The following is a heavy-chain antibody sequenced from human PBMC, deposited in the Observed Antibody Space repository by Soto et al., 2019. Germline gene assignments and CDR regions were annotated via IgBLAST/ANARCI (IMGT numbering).Heavy chain of an antibody. CDR1: GDSISSSIYY. CDR2: TYYSGST. V-gene: IGHV4-39*01. Sequence: SETLSLTCTVSGDSISSSIYYWGCIRQPPGKGLEWIGSTYYSGSTHYNPSLKSRVTISVDTSKNQFSLKLSSVTAADTAVYYCARGIGSPNWFDPWGQGTLVTVS. J-gene: IGHJ5*02. CDR3: ARGIGSPNWFDP. D-gene: IGHD2-21*01.